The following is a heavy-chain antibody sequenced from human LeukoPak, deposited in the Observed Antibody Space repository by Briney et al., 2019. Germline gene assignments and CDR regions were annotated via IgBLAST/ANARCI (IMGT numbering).Heavy chain of an antibody. CDR2: ISSSGSPK. Sequence: GGSLRLSCAASGFTFSSYSMNWVRQAPGKGLEWVSYISSSGSPKYYADSVKGRFTVSRDNAKNSLYLQMNSLRAEDTAVYYCARPGAGGFGGPNDAFDIWGQGTMVTVSS. V-gene: IGHV3-48*04. J-gene: IGHJ3*02. D-gene: IGHD3-10*01. CDR3: ARPGAGGFGGPNDAFDI. CDR1: GFTFSSYS.